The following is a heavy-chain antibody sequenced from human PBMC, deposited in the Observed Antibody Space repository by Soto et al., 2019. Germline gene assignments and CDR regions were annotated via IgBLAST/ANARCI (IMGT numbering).Heavy chain of an antibody. D-gene: IGHD6-19*01. CDR1: GDSVSSNTAA. V-gene: IGHV6-1*01. CDR3: ARGVAGSGFDL. J-gene: IGHJ4*02. Sequence: SQTLSLTCAISGDSVSSNTAAWNWIRSSPSRGLGWLGRTYYRSNWRHDYAVSVKSRITVNPDTSKNHFSLQLNSVTPDDTAVYYCARGVAGSGFDLWGQGTLLTVSS. CDR2: TYYRSNWRH.